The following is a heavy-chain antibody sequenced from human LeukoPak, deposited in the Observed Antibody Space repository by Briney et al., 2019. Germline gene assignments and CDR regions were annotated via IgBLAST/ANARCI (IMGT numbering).Heavy chain of an antibody. D-gene: IGHD3-10*01. CDR3: ARAPGSGPGAFDI. Sequence: GGPLSLSVAAPRFTFRGYVMTWVRRAPGKGLEGLAVISYDGSNKYYADSVKGRFTISRDNSKNTLSLQMNSLGSEDTAVYYCARAPGSGPGAFDIWGQGTMVTVSS. CDR2: ISYDGSNK. CDR1: RFTFRGYV. V-gene: IGHV3-30-3*01. J-gene: IGHJ3*02.